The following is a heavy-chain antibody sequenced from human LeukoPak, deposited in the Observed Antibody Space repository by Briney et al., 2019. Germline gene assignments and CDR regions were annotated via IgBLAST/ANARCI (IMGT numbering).Heavy chain of an antibody. V-gene: IGHV4-34*01. CDR3: ARGPNVWGSYRYSF. D-gene: IGHD3-16*02. CDR2: INHSGGT. Sequence: SETLSLTCAVYGGSFSGYYWSWIRQPPGKGLEWIGEINHSGGTNYNPSLKSRVTISVDTSKNQFSLKLSSVTAADTAVYYCARGPNVWGSYRYSFWGQGTLVTVSS. J-gene: IGHJ4*02. CDR1: GGSFSGYY.